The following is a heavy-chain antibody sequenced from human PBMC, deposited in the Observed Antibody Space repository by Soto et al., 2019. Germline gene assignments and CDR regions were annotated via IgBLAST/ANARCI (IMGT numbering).Heavy chain of an antibody. CDR3: ARSLVSLELPSYWFDP. CDR2: IIPIFGTA. V-gene: IGHV1-69*13. CDR1: GGTFSSYA. D-gene: IGHD1-7*01. Sequence: GASVKVSCKASGGTFSSYAISWVRQAPGQGLEWMGGIIPIFGTANYAQKFQGRVTITADESTSTAYMELSSLRSEDTAVYYCARSLVSLELPSYWFDPWGHGTLVTVSS. J-gene: IGHJ5*02.